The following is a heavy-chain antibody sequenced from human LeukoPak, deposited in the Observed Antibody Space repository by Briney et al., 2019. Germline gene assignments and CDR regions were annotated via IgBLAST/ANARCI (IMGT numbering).Heavy chain of an antibody. J-gene: IGHJ2*01. D-gene: IGHD3-3*01. Sequence: SETLSLTCTVSDDSISSHYWSWIRQSPGKRLEWIGYIYYTGTTNYNPSLKSRLTISIDTSKNQFSLNLRSVTAADTAVYYCARTIFRDWYFDLWGRGAQVTVSS. CDR3: ARTIFRDWYFDL. CDR1: DDSISSHY. CDR2: IYYTGTT. V-gene: IGHV4-59*11.